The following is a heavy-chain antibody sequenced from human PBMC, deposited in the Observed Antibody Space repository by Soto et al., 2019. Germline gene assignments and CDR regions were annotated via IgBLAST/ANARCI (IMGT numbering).Heavy chain of an antibody. CDR2: IRSNIDGGTT. CDR3: AKVREYHYMDV. Sequence: GGSLRLSCAASGFTVTDAWINWVRQTPGKGLEWVGRIRSNIDGGTTDYAAPVKGRFAVSRDDSRNVVYLQMNSLTTEDTAIYYCAKVREYHYMDVWGQGTTVPVSS. J-gene: IGHJ6*03. CDR1: GFTVTDAW. V-gene: IGHV3-15*07.